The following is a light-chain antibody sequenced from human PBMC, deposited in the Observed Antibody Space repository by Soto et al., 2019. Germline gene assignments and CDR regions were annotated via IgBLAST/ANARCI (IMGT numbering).Light chain of an antibody. V-gene: IGKV3-20*01. Sequence: ETVLTQSPGTLSLSPGERATLSCRASQSVAKNYSAWYQHKPGQRRRLLISGASSRAAGIPDRFSGSGSGTDFTLTISRLQPEDFAVYYCLQYASEPLTFGGGTKVEI. CDR3: LQYASEPLT. CDR2: GAS. J-gene: IGKJ4*01. CDR1: QSVAKNY.